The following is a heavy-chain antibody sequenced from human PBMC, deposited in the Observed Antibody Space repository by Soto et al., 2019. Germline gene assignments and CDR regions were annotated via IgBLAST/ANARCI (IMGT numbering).Heavy chain of an antibody. D-gene: IGHD2-2*01. CDR1: GYSFTSYW. CDR3: ARLGGSSPPRGAETQRYYYYYYGMDV. CDR2: IDPSDSYT. J-gene: IGHJ6*02. Sequence: GESLKISCKGSGYSFTSYWLSWVRQMPGKGLEWMGRIDPSDSYTNYSPSFQGHVTISADKSISTAYLQWSSLKASDTAMYYCARLGGSSPPRGAETQRYYYYYYGMDVWGQGTTVTVSS. V-gene: IGHV5-10-1*01.